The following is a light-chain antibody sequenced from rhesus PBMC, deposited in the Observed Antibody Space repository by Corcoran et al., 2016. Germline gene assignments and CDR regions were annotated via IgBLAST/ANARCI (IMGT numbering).Light chain of an antibody. CDR3: QQHNSNPLT. CDR1: QGISHW. Sequence: DIQMTQSPSSLSACVGDRATITCQAIQGISHWLAWYQQKPGKAPKLLIYAASSLQSGVPSRCSGSGSRTEVTLTISSLQPEDFATYYCQQHNSNPLTFGGGTKVEIK. CDR2: AAS. V-gene: IGKV1-33*02. J-gene: IGKJ4*01.